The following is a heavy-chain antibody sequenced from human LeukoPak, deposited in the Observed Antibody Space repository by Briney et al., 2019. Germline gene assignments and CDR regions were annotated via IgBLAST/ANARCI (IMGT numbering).Heavy chain of an antibody. CDR3: SSGWYGDKRVDY. CDR1: GGSFSGYY. V-gene: IGHV4-34*01. J-gene: IGHJ4*02. Sequence: SETLSLTCAVYGGSFSGYYWSWIRQPPGKGLEWIGSIYYSGSTYYNPSLKSRVTISVDTSKNQFSLKLSSVTAADTAVYYCSSGWYGDKRVDYWGQGTLVTVSS. D-gene: IGHD3-10*01. CDR2: IYYSGST.